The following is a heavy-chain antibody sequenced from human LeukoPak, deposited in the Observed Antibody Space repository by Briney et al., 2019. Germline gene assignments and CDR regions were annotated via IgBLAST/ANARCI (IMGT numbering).Heavy chain of an antibody. V-gene: IGHV4-59*01. J-gene: IGHJ4*02. CDR3: ARVRVRGDYFDY. CDR2: IYYSGST. Sequence: SETLSLTCTVSGGSISSYYWSWIRQPPGKGLEWIGYIYYSGSTNYNPSLKSRVTISVDTSKNQFSLKLSSVTAADTAVYYCARVRVRGDYFDYWGQGTLVTVSS. CDR1: GGSISSYY. D-gene: IGHD3-16*01.